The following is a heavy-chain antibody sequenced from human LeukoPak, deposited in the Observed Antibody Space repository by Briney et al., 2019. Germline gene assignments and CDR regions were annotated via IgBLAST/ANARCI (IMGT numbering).Heavy chain of an antibody. J-gene: IGHJ5*02. V-gene: IGHV4-30-4*07. CDR1: GDSISSGGYS. CDR3: AREYCSGGSCYSDNWFDP. Sequence: PSETLSLTCVVSGDSISSGGYSWSWIRQPPGKGLEWIGYIYYSGSTYYNPSLKSRVTISVDTSKNQFSLKLSSVTAADTAVYYCAREYCSGGSCYSDNWFDPWGQGTLVTVSS. CDR2: IYYSGST. D-gene: IGHD2-15*01.